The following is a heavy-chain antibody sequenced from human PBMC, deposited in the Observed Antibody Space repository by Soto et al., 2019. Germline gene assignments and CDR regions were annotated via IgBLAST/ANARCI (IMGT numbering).Heavy chain of an antibody. D-gene: IGHD1-26*01. J-gene: IGHJ4*02. CDR1: GDSVSSSTVA. CDR3: ARETVVGGIDFEY. V-gene: IGHV6-1*01. Sequence: SQTLSLTCAISGDSVSSSTVAWNWIRQSPSRGLEWLGRTYYRSKWYNDSAFSVKSRLIISPDTSKNQFSLKLTSLTPDDTAVYYCARETVVGGIDFEYWGEGTPVTVSS. CDR2: TYYRSKWYN.